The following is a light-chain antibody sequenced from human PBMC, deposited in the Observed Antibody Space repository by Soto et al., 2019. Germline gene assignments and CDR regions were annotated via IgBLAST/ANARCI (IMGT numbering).Light chain of an antibody. CDR3: SSYTSSSTLV. Sequence: QSALTQPASVSGSPGQSITISCTGTSSDVGGYNYVSWYQQHPGKAPKLMIYEVSNRPSGFSNRFSGSKSGNTASLTISGVQGEDEADYYRSSYTSSSTLVCGAGTKLTVL. CDR1: SSDVGGYNY. V-gene: IGLV2-14*01. J-gene: IGLJ1*01. CDR2: EVS.